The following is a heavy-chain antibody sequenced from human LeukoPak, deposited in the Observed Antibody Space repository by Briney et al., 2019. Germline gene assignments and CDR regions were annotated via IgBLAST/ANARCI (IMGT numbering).Heavy chain of an antibody. CDR1: GYTLTELS. D-gene: IGHD2-2*01. Sequence: ASVKVSCKVSGYTLTELSMHWVRQAPGQGLEWMGIINPSGGSTSYAQKFQGRVTMTRDTSTSTVYMELSGLRSEDTAVYYCARGGGDIVVVPAAIAPIDYWGQGTLVTVSS. V-gene: IGHV1-46*01. CDR2: INPSGGST. J-gene: IGHJ4*02. CDR3: ARGGGDIVVVPAAIAPIDY.